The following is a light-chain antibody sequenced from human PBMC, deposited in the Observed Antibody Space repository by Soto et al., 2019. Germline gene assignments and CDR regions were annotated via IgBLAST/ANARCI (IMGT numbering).Light chain of an antibody. V-gene: IGKV3-15*01. CDR3: QQNNKWPPVT. CDR2: GAS. Sequence: EVVMTQSPATVSVSPGDGVTLSCRASQTISNALAWDRQKPGQAPRLLIYGASTRDTGVPARFSGGGSGTEFTLTISSLRSEDFAFYYCQQNNKWPPVTFGGGTKVEIK. CDR1: QTISNA. J-gene: IGKJ4*01.